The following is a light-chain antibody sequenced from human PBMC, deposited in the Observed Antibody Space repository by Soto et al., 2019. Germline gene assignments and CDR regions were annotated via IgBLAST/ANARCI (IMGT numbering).Light chain of an antibody. Sequence: EIVLTQSPATLSLSPGERATLSCRASQSVSSYLAWYQQKPGQAPRLLIYDASNRATGIPARFRGGGSGTDFTLTISSLEPEDFAVYSCQQRFNWPRFTFGQGTKLEIK. J-gene: IGKJ2*01. CDR2: DAS. V-gene: IGKV3-11*01. CDR1: QSVSSY. CDR3: QQRFNWPRFT.